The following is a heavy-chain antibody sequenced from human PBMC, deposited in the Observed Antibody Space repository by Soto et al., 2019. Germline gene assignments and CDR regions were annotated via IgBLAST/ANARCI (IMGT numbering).Heavy chain of an antibody. Sequence: SSETLSLTCTVSGGSISRSGYFWSWVRQHPGKGLEWIGYIYYSGSAYYNPSLKSRVSISVDTSKNEFSLKVNSVTAADTAVYYCAGDHGLTGTTGGMDVWGQGTTVTVSS. CDR2: IYYSGSA. J-gene: IGHJ6*02. CDR3: AGDHGLTGTTGGMDV. D-gene: IGHD1-20*01. V-gene: IGHV4-31*03. CDR1: GGSISRSGYF.